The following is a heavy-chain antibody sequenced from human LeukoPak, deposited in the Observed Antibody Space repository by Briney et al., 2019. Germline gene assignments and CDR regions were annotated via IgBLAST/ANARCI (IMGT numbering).Heavy chain of an antibody. CDR1: GFTFSSYG. J-gene: IGHJ6*02. CDR2: ISYDGSNK. V-gene: IGHV3-30*18. D-gene: IGHD1-26*01. Sequence: GGSLRLSCAASGFTFSSYGMHWVRQAPGKGLEWVAVISYDGSNKYYADSVKGRFTISRDNSKNTLYLQMNSLRAEDTAVYYCAKELGATYYYGMDVWGQGTTVTVSS. CDR3: AKELGATYYYGMDV.